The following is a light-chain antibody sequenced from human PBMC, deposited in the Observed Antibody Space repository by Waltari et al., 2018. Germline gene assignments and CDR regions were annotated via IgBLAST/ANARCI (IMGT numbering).Light chain of an antibody. CDR3: QHSYRPPYI. Sequence: EIVMTQSPATLSVSPGERATLSCRASQTLTSNLAWYQQKPGQAPRLLIYGASTRATGIPARFSGSGSGTQFTLTISSLQPEDFATYYCQHSYRPPYIFGQGTKLEIK. CDR1: QTLTSN. V-gene: IGKV3-15*01. J-gene: IGKJ2*01. CDR2: GAS.